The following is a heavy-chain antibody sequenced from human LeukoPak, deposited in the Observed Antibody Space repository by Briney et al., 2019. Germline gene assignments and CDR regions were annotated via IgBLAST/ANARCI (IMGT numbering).Heavy chain of an antibody. CDR1: GGSFSGYY. CDR2: INHSGST. J-gene: IGHJ5*02. CDR3: ARGRSELLYSNWFDP. Sequence: SETLSLTCAVYGGSFSGYYWSWIRQPPGKGLEWIGEINHSGSTNYNPSLKSRVTISVDTSKNQFSLKLSSVTAADTAVYYCARGRSELLYSNWFDPWGQGTLVTVPS. D-gene: IGHD3-10*01. V-gene: IGHV4-34*01.